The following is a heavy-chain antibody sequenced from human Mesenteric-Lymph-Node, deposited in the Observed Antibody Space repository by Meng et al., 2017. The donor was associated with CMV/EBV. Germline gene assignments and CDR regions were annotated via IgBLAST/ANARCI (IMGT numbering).Heavy chain of an antibody. CDR3: ARHQRWLKSEGGFNY. CDR1: GGSFSGYY. V-gene: IGHV4-34*01. D-gene: IGHD4-23*01. Sequence: QVQQHRWGAGLLKPSETLSLTCAVYGGSFSGYYWGWIRQPPGKGLEWIGEINHSGSTNYNPSLKSRVTMSVDTSKNQFSLKLSSVTAADTAVYYCARHQRWLKSEGGFNYWGQGTLVTVSS. J-gene: IGHJ4*02. CDR2: INHSGST.